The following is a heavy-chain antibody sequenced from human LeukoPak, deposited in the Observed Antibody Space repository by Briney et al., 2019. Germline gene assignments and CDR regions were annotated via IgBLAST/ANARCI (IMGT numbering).Heavy chain of an antibody. J-gene: IGHJ5*02. CDR3: ARGKLRGYSYGANWFDP. CDR1: GGSFSGYY. D-gene: IGHD5-18*01. V-gene: IGHV4-34*01. CDR2: INHSGST. Sequence: SETLSLTCAVYGGSFSGYYWSWIHQPPGKGLEWIGEINHSGSTNYNPSLKSRVTISVDTSKNQFSLKLSSVTAADTAVYYCARGKLRGYSYGANWFDPWGQGTLVTVSS.